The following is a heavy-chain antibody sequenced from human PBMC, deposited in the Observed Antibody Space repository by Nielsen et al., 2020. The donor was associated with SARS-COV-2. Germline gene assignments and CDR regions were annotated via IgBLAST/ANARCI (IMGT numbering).Heavy chain of an antibody. V-gene: IGHV3-7*01. Sequence: GESLKISCSASGFSLRRDWMSWVRQAPGKGLEWVADIKPDGLEKNYVDSVKGRFTISRDNGRNSVYLEVNSLRVEDTAVYYCARDNRVRGVNNYYYYYGMDVWGQGTTVTVSS. D-gene: IGHD3-10*01. CDR1: GFSLRRDW. J-gene: IGHJ6*02. CDR3: ARDNRVRGVNNYYYYYGMDV. CDR2: IKPDGLEK.